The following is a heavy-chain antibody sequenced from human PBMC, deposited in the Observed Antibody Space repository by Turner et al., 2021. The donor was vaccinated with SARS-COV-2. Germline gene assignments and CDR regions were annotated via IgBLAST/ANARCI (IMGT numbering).Heavy chain of an antibody. Sequence: QVQLVQSGAEVKTPGASVTVPCKASVYTFPTYDINWVRQAAGQGLEWMGWMNPNSGHTAYAQKFQGRVTITRKTSISTVYMELSSLRSDDTAVYYCAGRDSNGYVGAFDMWGQGTMVTVSS. CDR2: MNPNSGHT. CDR1: VYTFPTYD. J-gene: IGHJ3*02. V-gene: IGHV1-8*03. CDR3: AGRDSNGYVGAFDM. D-gene: IGHD4-4*01.